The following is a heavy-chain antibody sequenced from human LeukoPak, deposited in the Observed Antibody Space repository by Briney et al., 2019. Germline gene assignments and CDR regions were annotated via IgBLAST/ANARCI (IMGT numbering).Heavy chain of an antibody. V-gene: IGHV3-23*01. CDR3: ATPSAYYYGSP. CDR1: GFTFSSYA. J-gene: IGHJ5*02. Sequence: GRSLRLSCAASGFTFSSYAMSWVSQAPGKGLEWVSAISGSGGSTYYADAVKGRFTISRDNSKNTLYLQMNTLRAEDTAVYYCATPSAYYYGSPWGQGTLVTVSS. CDR2: ISGSGGST. D-gene: IGHD3-10*01.